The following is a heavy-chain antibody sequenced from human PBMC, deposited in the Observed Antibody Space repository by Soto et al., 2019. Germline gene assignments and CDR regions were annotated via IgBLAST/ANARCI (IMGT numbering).Heavy chain of an antibody. CDR2: MNPNSGNT. Sequence: ASVKVSCKASGYTFTSYDINWVRQATGQGLEWMGWMNPNSGNTGYAQKFQGRVTMTRNTSISTAYMELSGLRSEDTAVYYCARPITIFGVVNMYFDYWGQGIEVTAPQ. D-gene: IGHD3-3*01. V-gene: IGHV1-8*01. J-gene: IGHJ4*02. CDR1: GYTFTSYD. CDR3: ARPITIFGVVNMYFDY.